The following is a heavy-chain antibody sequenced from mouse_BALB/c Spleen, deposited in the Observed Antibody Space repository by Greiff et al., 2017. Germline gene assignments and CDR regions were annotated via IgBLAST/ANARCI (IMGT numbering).Heavy chain of an antibody. V-gene: IGHV14-3*02. CDR1: GFNIKDTY. J-gene: IGHJ2*01. Sequence: VQLQQSGAELVKPGASVKLSCTASGFNIKDTYMHWVKQRPEQGLEWIGRIDPANGNTKYDPKFQGKATITADTSSNTAYLQLSSLTSEDTAVYYCARDYDYDGDYFDYWGQGTTLTVSS. CDR3: ARDYDYDGDYFDY. D-gene: IGHD2-4*01. CDR2: IDPANGNT.